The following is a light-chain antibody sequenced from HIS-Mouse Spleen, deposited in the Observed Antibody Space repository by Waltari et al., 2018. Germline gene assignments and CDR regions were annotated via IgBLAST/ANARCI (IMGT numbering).Light chain of an antibody. CDR2: EDS. CDR3: YSTDSSGNHRV. V-gene: IGLV3-10*01. Sequence: SYELTQPPSVSVSPGQTARNTCRGDALPKKYAYWYHQNSGQAPVLVIYEDSKRPSGIPGGFSGSSSGTMATLTISGAQVEDEADYYCYSTDSSGNHRVFGGGTKLTVL. J-gene: IGLJ2*01. CDR1: ALPKKY.